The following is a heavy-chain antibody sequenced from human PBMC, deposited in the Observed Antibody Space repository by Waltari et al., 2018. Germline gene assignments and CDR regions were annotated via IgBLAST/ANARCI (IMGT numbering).Heavy chain of an antibody. V-gene: IGHV1-69*01. J-gene: IGHJ6*02. D-gene: IGHD3-10*01. CDR1: GGTFSSYA. CDR3: ARGGEGAYYYGMDV. CDR2: NSPIFGTA. Sequence: QVQLVQSGAEVKKPGSSVKVSCKASGGTFSSYAISWVRQAPGQGLEWMGGNSPIFGTANYAQKVQGSVTITADESTSTAYMELSSLRSEDTAVYYCARGGEGAYYYGMDVWGQGTTVTVSS.